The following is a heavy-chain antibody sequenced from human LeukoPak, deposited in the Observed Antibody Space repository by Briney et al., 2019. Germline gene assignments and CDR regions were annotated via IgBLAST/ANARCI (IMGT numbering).Heavy chain of an antibody. V-gene: IGHV1-8*02. Sequence: ASVKVSCKASGYTFTSYGINWVRQATGQGLEWMGWMNPNSGNTGYAQKFQGRVTMTRNTSISTAYMELSSLRSEDTAVYYCARGLGDFWSGYYTQYYYYYYGMDVWGQGTTVTVSS. D-gene: IGHD3-3*01. CDR3: ARGLGDFWSGYYTQYYYYYYGMDV. J-gene: IGHJ6*02. CDR1: GYTFTSYG. CDR2: MNPNSGNT.